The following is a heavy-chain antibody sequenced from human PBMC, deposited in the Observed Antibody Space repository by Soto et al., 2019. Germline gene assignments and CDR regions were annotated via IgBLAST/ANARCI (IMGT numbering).Heavy chain of an antibody. D-gene: IGHD6-13*01. Sequence: GGSLRLSCAASGFTFSGSAMHWVRQASGKGLEWVGRIRSKANSYATAYAASVKGRFTISRDDSKNTAYLQMNSLKTEDTAVYYCTRQGGHIAAAGIKQTGYYGMDVWGQGTTVTVSS. J-gene: IGHJ6*02. CDR3: TRQGGHIAAAGIKQTGYYGMDV. CDR2: IRSKANSYAT. CDR1: GFTFSGSA. V-gene: IGHV3-73*01.